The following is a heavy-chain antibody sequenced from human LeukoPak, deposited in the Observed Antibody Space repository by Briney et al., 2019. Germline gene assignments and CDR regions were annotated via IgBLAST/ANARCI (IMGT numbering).Heavy chain of an antibody. V-gene: IGHV4-34*01. J-gene: IGHJ5*02. CDR3: ARRTGGYYGSGSYS. Sequence: PSETLSLPCAVYGDSFSGYYWSWLPQPPGKGLEWIEEIKHSGSTNYNPSRKSRVTISVDTSKNPFYRKLSSVSGAVTAVYYGARRTGGYYGSGSYSWGQGTLVTVSS. D-gene: IGHD3-10*01. CDR2: IKHSGST. CDR1: GDSFSGYY.